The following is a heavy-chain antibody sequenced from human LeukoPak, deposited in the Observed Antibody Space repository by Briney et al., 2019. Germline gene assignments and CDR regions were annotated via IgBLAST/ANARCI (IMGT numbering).Heavy chain of an antibody. Sequence: GGSLRLSCAASGFTFSSYAMHWVREAPGKWLEWVAVISYDGSNKYYADSVKGRFTISRDNSKNTLYLQMNSLRAEDTAVYYCARVASDYWGQGTLVTVSS. CDR3: ARVASDY. V-gene: IGHV3-30*04. CDR2: ISYDGSNK. D-gene: IGHD5-12*01. J-gene: IGHJ4*02. CDR1: GFTFSSYA.